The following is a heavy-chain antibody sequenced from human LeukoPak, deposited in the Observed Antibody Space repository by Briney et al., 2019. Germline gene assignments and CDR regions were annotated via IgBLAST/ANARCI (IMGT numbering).Heavy chain of an antibody. CDR3: AKDPPYYYDSSGYGGGAFDI. Sequence: GGSLRLSCAASGFTFSSYAMHWVRQAPGKGLEWVAVISYDGSNKYYADSVKGRFTISRDNSKNTLYVQMNSLRAEDTAVYYCAKDPPYYYDSSGYGGGAFDIWGQGTMVTVSS. V-gene: IGHV3-30*04. CDR2: ISYDGSNK. CDR1: GFTFSSYA. D-gene: IGHD3-22*01. J-gene: IGHJ3*02.